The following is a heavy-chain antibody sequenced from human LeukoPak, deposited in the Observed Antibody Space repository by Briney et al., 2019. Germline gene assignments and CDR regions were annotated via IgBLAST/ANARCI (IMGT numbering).Heavy chain of an antibody. CDR1: GLTFDDYA. D-gene: IGHD6-19*01. CDR3: AKRGDSSGWSNSWYFDL. Sequence: PGGSLRLSCAASGLTFDDYAMHWVRHAPGKGLEWVSLISGVGGSTYYADSVKGRFTISRDTSKNSLYLQMNSLRTEDTALYYCAKRGDSSGWSNSWYFDLWGGGALGTVSS. CDR2: ISGVGGST. V-gene: IGHV3-43*02. J-gene: IGHJ2*01.